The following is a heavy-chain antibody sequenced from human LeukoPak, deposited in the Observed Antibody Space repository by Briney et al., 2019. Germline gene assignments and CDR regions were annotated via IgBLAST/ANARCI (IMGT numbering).Heavy chain of an antibody. V-gene: IGHV6-1*01. CDR1: GDSVSTNSAA. D-gene: IGHD2-21*01. CDR2: TYYRSKWYN. Sequence: SQTLSLTCAISGDSVSTNSAAWSWIRQSPSRGLEWLGRTYYRSKWYNDYAVSVKSRITINPDTSKNQLSLQLNSVTPEDTAVYYCARKAYDSDCFDFWGQGTLVTVSS. CDR3: ARKAYDSDCFDF. J-gene: IGHJ4*02.